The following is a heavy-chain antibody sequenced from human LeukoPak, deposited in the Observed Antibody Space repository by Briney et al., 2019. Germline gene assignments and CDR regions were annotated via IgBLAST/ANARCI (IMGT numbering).Heavy chain of an antibody. CDR2: INAGNGNT. D-gene: IGHD3-22*01. CDR3: AGTYYYDSSGYYPAFDY. J-gene: IGHJ4*02. Sequence: ASVKVSCKASGYTFTSYAMHWVRQAPGQRLEWMGWINAGNGNTKYSQKFQGRVTITRDTSASRAYMELSSLRSEDTAVYYCAGTYYYDSSGYYPAFDYWGQGTLVTVSS. CDR1: GYTFTSYA. V-gene: IGHV1-3*01.